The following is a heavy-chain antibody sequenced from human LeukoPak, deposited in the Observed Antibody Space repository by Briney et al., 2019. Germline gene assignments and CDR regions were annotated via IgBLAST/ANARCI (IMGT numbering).Heavy chain of an antibody. CDR3: AVVSNYYYYHGMDV. Sequence: GGSLRLSCAASGFTFTKNYMSWVRQAPGKGLEWVSVIWSVGNTYYVDSVKGRFVMSRDNSKSTLYLQMNNLRVEDTAVYYCAVVSNYYYYHGMDVWGQGTTVTVSS. CDR1: GFTFTKNY. J-gene: IGHJ6*01. CDR2: IWSVGNT. D-gene: IGHD2/OR15-2a*01. V-gene: IGHV3-53*01.